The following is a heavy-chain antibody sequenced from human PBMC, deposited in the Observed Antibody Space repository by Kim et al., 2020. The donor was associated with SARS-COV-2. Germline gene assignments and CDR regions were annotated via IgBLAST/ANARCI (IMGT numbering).Heavy chain of an antibody. J-gene: IGHJ6*02. CDR3: ARGGKAWPGGYYYYGMDV. Sequence: GGSLRLSCAASGFTFSSYDMHWVRQATGKGLEWVSAIGTAGDTYYPGSVTGRFTISRENAKNSLYLQMNSLRAGDTAVYYCARGGKAWPGGYYYYGMDVWGQGTTVTVSS. V-gene: IGHV3-13*01. D-gene: IGHD3-16*01. CDR1: GFTFSSYD. CDR2: IGTAGDT.